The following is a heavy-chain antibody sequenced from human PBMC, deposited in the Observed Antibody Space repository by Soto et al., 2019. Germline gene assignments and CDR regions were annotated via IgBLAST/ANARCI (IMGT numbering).Heavy chain of an antibody. D-gene: IGHD2-8*02. CDR3: AIFLWCGLYYYYYMYV. V-gene: IGHV3-33*01. Sequence: GGYLRLSCAAYGLTFSSYGMHWVRQAPGKGLEWVAVIWYDGSNKYYADSVKGRFTISRDNSKNTLYLQMNSLRAEDTAVYYCAIFLWCGLYYYYYMYVWGKGTTVTVSS. CDR1: GLTFSSYG. CDR2: IWYDGSNK. J-gene: IGHJ6*03.